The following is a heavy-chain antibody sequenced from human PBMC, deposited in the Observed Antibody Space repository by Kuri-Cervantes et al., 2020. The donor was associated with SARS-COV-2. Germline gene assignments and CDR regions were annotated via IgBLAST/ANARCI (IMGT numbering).Heavy chain of an antibody. V-gene: IGHV2-70*11. D-gene: IGHD4-11*01. Sequence: SGPTLVKPTQTLTLTCTFSGFSLTTSGMCVAWIRQPPGKALEWLARIDWDDDKYYKTSLNTRLNISKDASKDQVVLTMTNMDPVDTATYYCVRIRAATVIADYWGQGTLVTVSS. CDR3: VRIRAATVIADY. CDR2: IDWDDDK. CDR1: GFSLTTSGMC. J-gene: IGHJ4*02.